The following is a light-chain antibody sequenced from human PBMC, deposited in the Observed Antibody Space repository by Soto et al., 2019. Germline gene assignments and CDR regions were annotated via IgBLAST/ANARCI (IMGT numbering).Light chain of an antibody. CDR2: GAS. CDR1: QTISNTY. J-gene: IGKJ1*01. V-gene: IGKV3-20*01. Sequence: EIVLTQSPGTLSLSPGETATLSCRASQTISNTYLAWYQQKPGQAPRLLIYGASTRATGIPGRFSGSGSGTDFNLSVTRGKHEDFEVYYCQQYGSSPRSFGQETKVQI. CDR3: QQYGSSPRS.